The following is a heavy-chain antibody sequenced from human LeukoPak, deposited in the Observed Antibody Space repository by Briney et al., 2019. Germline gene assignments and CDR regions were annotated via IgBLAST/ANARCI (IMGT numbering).Heavy chain of an antibody. V-gene: IGHV1-18*01. D-gene: IGHD3-22*01. CDR3: ARDKYYDSSGYTDY. Sequence: ASVKVSCKASGYTFTSYGISWVRQAPGQGLEWMGWISAYNGNTNYAQKLQGRVTMTTDTSTSTAYMELRSLRSDDTAVYYCARDKYYDSSGYTDYWGQRTLVTVSS. J-gene: IGHJ4*02. CDR2: ISAYNGNT. CDR1: GYTFTSYG.